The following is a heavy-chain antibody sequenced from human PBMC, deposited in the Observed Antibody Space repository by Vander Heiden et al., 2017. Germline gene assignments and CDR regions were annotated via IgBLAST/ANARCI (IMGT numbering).Heavy chain of an antibody. V-gene: IGHV3-9*01. CDR3: ARDWRGSDYYYYGMDV. CDR1: GFTFDDYA. J-gene: IGHJ6*02. Sequence: EVQLVESGGGLVQPGRSLRLSCPASGFTFDDYAMHWVRQAPGKGLEWVSGINWNSGSIGHADSVKGRFTISRDNAKNSRYLQMNSLSTESTAFYYCARDWRGSDYYYYGMDVWCQGTTVTVSS. D-gene: IGHD1-1*01. CDR2: INWNSGSI.